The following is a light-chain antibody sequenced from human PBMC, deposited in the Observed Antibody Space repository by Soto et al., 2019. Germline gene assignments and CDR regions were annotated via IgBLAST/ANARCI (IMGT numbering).Light chain of an antibody. CDR2: SNN. Sequence: QSVLTQPPSASGAPGQKVFISCSGSSSNIGGTNYAYWYQQLPGAAPKLLMHSNNNRPSGVPERISGSKFGTAASLAISGLRSEDEAVYYCYSWDASLGAVIFGGGTKVTVL. V-gene: IGLV1-47*02. CDR1: SSNIGGTNY. J-gene: IGLJ2*01. CDR3: YSWDASLGAVI.